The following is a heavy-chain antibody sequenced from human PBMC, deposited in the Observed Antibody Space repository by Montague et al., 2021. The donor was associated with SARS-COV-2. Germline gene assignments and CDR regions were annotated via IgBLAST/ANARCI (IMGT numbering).Heavy chain of an antibody. CDR1: GFALNSYW. J-gene: IGHJ3*01. CDR2: INRDGSVK. Sequence: SLRLSCAASGFALNSYWMTLVRQAPGKGLEWVANINRDGSVKHFVDSVEGRFTITRDNAKNSLYLLMNSLRLEDTAVYYCAGDTTYNTGIYYDAFDVWGQGTMVTVSS. CDR3: AGDTTYNTGIYYDAFDV. D-gene: IGHD1-26*01. V-gene: IGHV3-7*03.